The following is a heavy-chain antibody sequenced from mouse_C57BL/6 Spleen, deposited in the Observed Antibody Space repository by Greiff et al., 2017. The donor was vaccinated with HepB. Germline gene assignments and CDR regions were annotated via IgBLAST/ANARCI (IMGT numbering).Heavy chain of an antibody. V-gene: IGHV1-26*01. CDR2: INPNNGGT. J-gene: IGHJ1*03. CDR1: GYTFTDYY. Sequence: EVQLQQSGPELVKPGASVKISCKASGYTFTDYYMNWVKQSHGKSLEWIGDINPNNGGTSYNQKFKGKATLTVDKSSSTAYMELRSLTSEDSAVYYCARRPKLEWYFDVWGTGTTVTVSS. D-gene: IGHD1-3*01. CDR3: ARRPKLEWYFDV.